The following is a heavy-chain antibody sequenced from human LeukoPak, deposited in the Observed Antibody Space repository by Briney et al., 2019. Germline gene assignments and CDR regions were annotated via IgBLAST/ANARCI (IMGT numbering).Heavy chain of an antibody. V-gene: IGHV1-8*01. D-gene: IGHD6-19*01. Sequence: ASVKVSCKASGYTLTSYDINWVRQATGQGLEWMGWMNPNSGNTGYAQKFQGRVTMTRNTSISTAYMELSSLRSEDTAVYYCARGFLGVYSSGWFDAFDIWGQGTMVTVSS. CDR3: ARGFLGVYSSGWFDAFDI. CDR1: GYTLTSYD. CDR2: MNPNSGNT. J-gene: IGHJ3*02.